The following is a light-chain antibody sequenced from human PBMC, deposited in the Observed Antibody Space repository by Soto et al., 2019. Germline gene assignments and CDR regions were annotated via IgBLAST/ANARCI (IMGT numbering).Light chain of an antibody. CDR2: EVN. CDR3: TSYAGGNNV. V-gene: IGLV2-8*01. Sequence: QSALTQPPSASGSPGQSVTISCTGTSSDVGGYNYVSWYQQYPGKVPKLMIYEVNKRPSGVPDRFSGSKSGNTASLTVSGLQAVDEADYYCTSYAGGNNVFGTGTQLTVL. J-gene: IGLJ1*01. CDR1: SSDVGGYNY.